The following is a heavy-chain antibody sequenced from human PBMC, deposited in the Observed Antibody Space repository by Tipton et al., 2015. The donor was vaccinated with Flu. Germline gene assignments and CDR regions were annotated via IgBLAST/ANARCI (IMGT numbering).Heavy chain of an antibody. CDR3: ARHRGGSVLYGMDV. CDR1: SYSISSDYY. V-gene: IGHV4-38-2*01. D-gene: IGHD6-25*01. J-gene: IGHJ6*02. CDR2: IYHSGST. Sequence: TLSLTCAVSSYSISSDYYWGWIRQPPGKGLEWIGSIYHSGSTYYNPSLKSRVTISVDTSKNQVSLRLTSVTAADTAIFYCARHRGGSVLYGMDVWGQGTTVTVSS.